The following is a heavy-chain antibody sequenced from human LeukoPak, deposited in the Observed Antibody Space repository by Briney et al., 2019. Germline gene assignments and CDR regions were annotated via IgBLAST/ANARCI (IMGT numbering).Heavy chain of an antibody. V-gene: IGHV3-30*18. CDR1: EFTFSDYS. D-gene: IGHD3-16*02. J-gene: IGHJ4*02. CDR2: ISYDGSNE. CDR3: AKDQGIYVWGTYRIDY. Sequence: PGGSLRLSCAASEFTFSDYSMNWVRQAPGKGLEWVAVISYDGSNEYYTDSVKGRFTISRDTSKNTLYLQMNSLRAEDTAVYYCAKDQGIYVWGTYRIDYWGQGTLVTVSS.